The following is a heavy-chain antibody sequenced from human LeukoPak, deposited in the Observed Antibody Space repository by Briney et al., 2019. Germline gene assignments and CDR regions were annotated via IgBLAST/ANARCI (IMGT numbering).Heavy chain of an antibody. CDR1: GGTFSSYA. CDR2: IIPIFGTA. CDR3: ASKDCTNGVCYIPYFDY. D-gene: IGHD2-8*01. V-gene: IGHV1-69*05. J-gene: IGHJ4*02. Sequence: GASVKVSCKASGGTFSSYAISWVRQAPGQGLEWMERIIPIFGTANYAQKFQGRVTITTDESTSTAYMELSSLRSEDTAVYYCASKDCTNGVCYIPYFDYWGQGTLVTVSS.